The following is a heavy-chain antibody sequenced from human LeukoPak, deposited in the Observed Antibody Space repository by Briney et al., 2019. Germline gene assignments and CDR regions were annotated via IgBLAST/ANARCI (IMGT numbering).Heavy chain of an antibody. CDR1: GGSISSSSYY. CDR2: IYYSGST. D-gene: IGHD4-11*01. V-gene: IGHV4-39*01. J-gene: IGHJ4*02. CDR3: ARHGGGDYSPYYFDY. Sequence: SETLSLTCTVSGGSISSSSYYWGWIRQPPGKGLEWIGSIYYSGSTYYNPSLKSRVTISVDTSKNQFSLKLSSVTAADTAVYYCARHGGGDYSPYYFDYWGQGTLVTVSS.